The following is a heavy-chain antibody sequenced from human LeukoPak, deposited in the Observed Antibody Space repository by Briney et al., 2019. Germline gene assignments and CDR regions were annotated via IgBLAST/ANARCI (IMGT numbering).Heavy chain of an antibody. D-gene: IGHD1-7*01. CDR1: GGSINSYY. CDR2: IYYSGST. Sequence: SETLSLTCTVSGGSINSYYWSWIRQPPGKGLEWIGYIYYSGSTNYNPSLKSRVTISVDRSKNQFSLKLSSVTAADTAVYYCARELELRYWGQGTLVTVSS. CDR3: ARELELRY. V-gene: IGHV4-59*12. J-gene: IGHJ4*02.